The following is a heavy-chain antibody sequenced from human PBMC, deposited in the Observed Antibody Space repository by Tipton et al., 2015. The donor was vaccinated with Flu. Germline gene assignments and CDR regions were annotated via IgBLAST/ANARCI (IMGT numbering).Heavy chain of an antibody. CDR3: ARDRYAGSSNYFDP. V-gene: IGHV4-4*07. CDR1: GGSMNNYY. J-gene: IGHJ5*02. Sequence: TLSLTCTVSGGSMNNYYWSWIRQPAGKGLGWIGRISASGSTTDYNPSLKSRVTMSIDTSKNQFSLNLRYVTAADTAVYYCARDRYAGSSNYFDPWGQGTLVTVSS. CDR2: ISASGST. D-gene: IGHD1-1*01.